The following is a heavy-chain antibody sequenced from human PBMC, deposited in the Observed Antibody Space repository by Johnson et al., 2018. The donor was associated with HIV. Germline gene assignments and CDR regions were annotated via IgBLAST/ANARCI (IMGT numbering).Heavy chain of an antibody. CDR2: IWYDGSNK. CDR1: GFTFSSYG. J-gene: IGHJ3*02. Sequence: QVQLVESGGGVVQPGRSLRLSCAASGFTFSSYGMHWVRQAPGKGLEWVAVIWYDGSNKYYADSVKGRFTISRDNSKNTLYLQMNSLRAEDTAVYYCAKRYDLGFGAWDAFDIWGQGTMVIVSS. D-gene: IGHD5-12*01. CDR3: AKRYDLGFGAWDAFDI. V-gene: IGHV3-33*06.